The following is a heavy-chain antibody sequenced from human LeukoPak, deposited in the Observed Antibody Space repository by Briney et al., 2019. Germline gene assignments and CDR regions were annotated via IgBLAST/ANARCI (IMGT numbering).Heavy chain of an antibody. CDR1: GNSLSELT. Sequence: ASVKVSCKVSGNSLSELTMHWVRHAPGKGLEWMGGFDPGMAETIYAEKFQGRITMTEDTSTDTAYMELSSLRSEDTAVYYCAPGHEYGLLDYWGQGTLVTVSS. CDR2: FDPGMAET. V-gene: IGHV1-24*01. D-gene: IGHD4-17*01. J-gene: IGHJ4*02. CDR3: APGHEYGLLDY.